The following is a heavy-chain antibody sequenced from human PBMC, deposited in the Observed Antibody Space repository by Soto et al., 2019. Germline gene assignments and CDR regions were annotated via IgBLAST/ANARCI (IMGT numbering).Heavy chain of an antibody. Sequence: EVQLVESGGGLVQPGGSLRLSCAASGFTFSSYSMNWVRQAPGKGLEWGSYISSSSSTIYYADSVKGRFTISRDNAKNSLYLQMNSLRAEDTAVYYCARGLEVLDAFDIWGQGTMVTVSS. V-gene: IGHV3-48*01. D-gene: IGHD5-12*01. J-gene: IGHJ3*02. CDR2: ISSSSSTI. CDR3: ARGLEVLDAFDI. CDR1: GFTFSSYS.